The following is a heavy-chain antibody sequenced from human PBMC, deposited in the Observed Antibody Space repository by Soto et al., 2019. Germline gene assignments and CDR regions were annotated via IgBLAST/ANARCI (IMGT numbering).Heavy chain of an antibody. CDR1: GGSISSGGYS. D-gene: IGHD2-15*01. CDR3: ARVGGYCSGGSCYPPRWFDP. V-gene: IGHV4-30-2*01. J-gene: IGHJ5*02. CDR2: IYHSGST. Sequence: LSLTCAVSGGSISSGGYSWSWIRQPPGKGLEWIGYIYHSGSTYYNPSLKSRVTISVDRSKNQFSLKLSSVTAADTAVYYCARVGGYCSGGSCYPPRWFDPWGQGTLVTVSS.